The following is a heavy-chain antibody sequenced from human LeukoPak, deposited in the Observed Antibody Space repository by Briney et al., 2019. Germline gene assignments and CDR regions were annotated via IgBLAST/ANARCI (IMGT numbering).Heavy chain of an antibody. D-gene: IGHD6-13*01. V-gene: IGHV1-69*06. J-gene: IGHJ5*02. CDR3: ARYRIAAVGWFGP. CDR1: GGTFSSYA. CDR2: IIPIFGTA. Sequence: SVKVSCKASGGTFSSYAISWVRQAPGQGLEWMGGIIPIFGTANYAQKFQGRVTITADKSTSTAYMELSSLRSEDTAVYYCARYRIAAVGWFGPWGQGTLVTVSS.